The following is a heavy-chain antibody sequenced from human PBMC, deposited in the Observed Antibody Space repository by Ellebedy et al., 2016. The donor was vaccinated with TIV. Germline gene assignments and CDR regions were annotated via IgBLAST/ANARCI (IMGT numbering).Heavy chain of an antibody. J-gene: IGHJ4*02. V-gene: IGHV4-4*07. Sequence: SETLSLXXAVSGNSLSSSYWSWIRQPAGRGLEWIGRVYFDGHSNYNPSLQSRVILSVDTSNNQFSLRLTSVTAADSAIYYCARDCSGGTCFSGGVDFWGQGILVTVSS. D-gene: IGHD2-15*01. CDR1: GNSLSSSY. CDR2: VYFDGHS. CDR3: ARDCSGGTCFSGGVDF.